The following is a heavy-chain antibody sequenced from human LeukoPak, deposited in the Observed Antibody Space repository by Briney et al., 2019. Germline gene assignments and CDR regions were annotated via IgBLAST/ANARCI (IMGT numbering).Heavy chain of an antibody. D-gene: IGHD2-2*01. Sequence: ASVKVSCKASGYSFTDYYIHWVRQAPGQGLEWMGWIYPNNGDTNYAQKFQGRVTMTRDTSINTVYMELSRLRSDDTAVYYCAIGQGVVLPAALNWFDPWGQGTLVTVSS. V-gene: IGHV1-2*02. CDR3: AIGQGVVLPAALNWFDP. CDR1: GYSFTDYY. J-gene: IGHJ5*02. CDR2: IYPNNGDT.